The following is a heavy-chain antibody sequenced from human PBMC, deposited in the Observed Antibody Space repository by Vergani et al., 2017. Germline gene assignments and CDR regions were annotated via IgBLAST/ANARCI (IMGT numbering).Heavy chain of an antibody. J-gene: IGHJ5*02. D-gene: IGHD3-3*01. V-gene: IGHV4-39*01. CDR1: GGSISSSSYY. CDR2: IYYSGST. CDR3: ERHHPTICGVVIMVESWFDP. Sequence: QLQLQESGPGLVKPSETLSLTCTVSGGSISSSSYYWGWIRQPPGKGLEWIGSIYYSGSTYYNPSLKSRVTISVDTSKNQFSLKLSSVTAADTAGYYGERHHPTICGVVIMVESWFDPWGQGTLVTVSS.